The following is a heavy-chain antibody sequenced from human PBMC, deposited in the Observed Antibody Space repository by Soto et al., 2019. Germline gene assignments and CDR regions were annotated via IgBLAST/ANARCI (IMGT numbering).Heavy chain of an antibody. D-gene: IGHD1-26*01. Sequence: QVQLVQSGAEVKKPGSSVKVSCKASGGTFSSYTISWVRQAPGQGLEWMGRIIPILGIANYAQKFQGRVTITADKSTSTPYMELTSLISADTAVYYCESQGPSSGSYPFDYWGQGPLVTVSS. CDR2: IIPILGIA. CDR1: GGTFSSYT. V-gene: IGHV1-69*02. J-gene: IGHJ4*02. CDR3: ESQGPSSGSYPFDY.